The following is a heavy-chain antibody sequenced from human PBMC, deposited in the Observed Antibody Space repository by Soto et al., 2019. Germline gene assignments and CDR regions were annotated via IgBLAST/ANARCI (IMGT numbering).Heavy chain of an antibody. V-gene: IGHV2-26*01. CDR1: GFSLSNIRMG. J-gene: IGHJ4*02. CDR2: IFSNDET. D-gene: IGHD3-22*01. CDR3: ARILQASSGSYYFDY. Sequence: QVTLKESGPVLVKPTETLTLTCTVSGFSLSNIRMGVSWIRQPPGKALEWLAHIFSNDETSSSTSLKSRLTISKDTSNSQVVLTMTNMDPVDTATYYCARILQASSGSYYFDYWGQVTLVTVSS.